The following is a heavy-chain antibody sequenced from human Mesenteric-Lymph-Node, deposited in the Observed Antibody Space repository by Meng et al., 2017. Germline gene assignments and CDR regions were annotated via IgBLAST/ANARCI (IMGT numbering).Heavy chain of an antibody. J-gene: IGHJ5*02. V-gene: IGHV4-61*01. CDR2: LYYRGST. CDR1: GDSVTSGTYY. CDR3: AREVVGPRYNWFDP. Sequence: QVPLQESGPGLVRPSETLSLTCNVSGDSVTSGTYYWSWLRQPPGKGLEWIGYLYYRGSTIYNPSLKSRVTISVDASKNQFSLKLSSVTAADTAVYYCAREVVGPRYNWFDPWGQGTLVTVSS. D-gene: IGHD1-26*01.